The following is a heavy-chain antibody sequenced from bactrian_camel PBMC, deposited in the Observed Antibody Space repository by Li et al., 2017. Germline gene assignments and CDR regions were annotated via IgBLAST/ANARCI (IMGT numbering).Heavy chain of an antibody. CDR3: SLDRNGGR. V-gene: IGHV3S1*01. CDR2: IKGGGFA. CDR1: GFTFNTWW. J-gene: IGHJ4*01. D-gene: IGHD6*01. Sequence: HVQLVESGGDSVHSGGSLRLSCTASGFTFNTWWMSWVRQAPGKELEWVSTIKGGGFATYADSVTGRFTASRDNAKNTLYLQLNNVKTEDSAMYYCSLDRNGGRRGPGTQVTVS.